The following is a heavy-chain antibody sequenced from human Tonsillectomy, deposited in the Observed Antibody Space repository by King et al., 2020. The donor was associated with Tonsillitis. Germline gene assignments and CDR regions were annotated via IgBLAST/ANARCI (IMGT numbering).Heavy chain of an antibody. CDR2: VSFDGSDR. J-gene: IGHJ5*02. CDR3: AKDQSSSTLGFDP. D-gene: IGHD6-6*01. V-gene: IGHV3-30*18. Sequence: VQLVESGGGVVQPGRSLRLSCAGSGFTFSSYGIHWVRQAPGKGLEWVAIVSFDGSDRNYADSVKGRFTISRDNSKNTVYLQMNSLRAEDTAMYYCAKDQSSSTLGFDPWGLGTLVTVSS. CDR1: GFTFSSYG.